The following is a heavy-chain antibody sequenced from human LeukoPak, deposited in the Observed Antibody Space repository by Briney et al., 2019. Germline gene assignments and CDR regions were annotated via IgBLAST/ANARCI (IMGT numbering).Heavy chain of an antibody. CDR3: ARFDRYGPDGMDV. CDR1: GGSISRYY. V-gene: IGHV4-59*01. D-gene: IGHD3-9*01. J-gene: IGHJ6*02. Sequence: SETLSLTCTVSGGSISRYYWSWLRQPPGKGLEWVGYIYYSGSTNYNPSLKRRVTISVDTSKNQFSLKLSSVTAADTAVYYCARFDRYGPDGMDVWGQGTTVTVSS. CDR2: IYYSGST.